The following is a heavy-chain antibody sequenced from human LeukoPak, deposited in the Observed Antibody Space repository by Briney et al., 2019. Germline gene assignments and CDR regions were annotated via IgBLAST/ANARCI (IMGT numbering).Heavy chain of an antibody. V-gene: IGHV4-38-2*02. D-gene: IGHD2-21*01. CDR2: IYHSGST. CDR1: GYSISSGYY. J-gene: IGHJ5*02. CDR3: ARGQLFRMWS. Sequence: SETLSLTCTVSGYSISSGYYWGWIRQPPGKGLEWIGSIYHSGSTYYNPSLKSRVTISVDTSKNQFSLKLSSVTAADTAVYYCARGQLFRMWSWGQGTLVTVSS.